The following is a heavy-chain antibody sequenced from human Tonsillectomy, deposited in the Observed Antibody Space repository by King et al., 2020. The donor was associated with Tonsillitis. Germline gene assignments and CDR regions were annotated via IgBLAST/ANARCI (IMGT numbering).Heavy chain of an antibody. CDR3: ARCVSCTSTSCPFDY. CDR2: IYPGDSDT. V-gene: IGHV5-51*03. D-gene: IGHD2-2*01. J-gene: IGHJ4*02. Sequence: QLVQSGAEVKKPGESLKISCKGSGYSFTNYWIGWVRQMPGKGLEWMGIIYPGDSDTRYSPSFQGQVTISADKSTSTAFLQWSSLKASDSAMYFCARCVSCTSTSCPFDYWGQGTLVTVSS. CDR1: GYSFTNYW.